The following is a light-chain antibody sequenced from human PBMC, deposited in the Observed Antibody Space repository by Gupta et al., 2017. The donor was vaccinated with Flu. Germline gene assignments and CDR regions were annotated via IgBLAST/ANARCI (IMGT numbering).Light chain of an antibody. J-gene: IGKJ3*01. CDR1: QSISPW. CDR3: QEYNTYST. Sequence: DIQMTQSPSTLSASVGDRITITCRASQSISPWLAWYQQKPGKAPKLLIYEASTLQTGVPSRFSGRGSGREFTLTISSLQPDDFATYYCQEYNTYSTFGPGTKVHIK. V-gene: IGKV1-5*03. CDR2: EAS.